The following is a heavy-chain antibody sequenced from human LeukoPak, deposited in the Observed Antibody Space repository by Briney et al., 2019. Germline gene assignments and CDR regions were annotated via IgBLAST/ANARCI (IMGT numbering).Heavy chain of an antibody. CDR1: GFTFSSYA. Sequence: GGSLRLSCAASGFTFSSYAMHWVRQAPGKGLEWVAVISYDGSNKYYADSVKGRFTISRDNSKNTLYLQMNSLRAEDTAVYYCAREVSEIQQLVPWFDPWGQGTLVTVSS. CDR2: ISYDGSNK. CDR3: AREVSEIQQLVPWFDP. J-gene: IGHJ5*02. V-gene: IGHV3-30-3*01. D-gene: IGHD6-6*01.